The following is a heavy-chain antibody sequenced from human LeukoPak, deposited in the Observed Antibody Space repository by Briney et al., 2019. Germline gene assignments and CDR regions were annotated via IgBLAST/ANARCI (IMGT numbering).Heavy chain of an antibody. CDR1: GFTFSSYA. Sequence: GGSLRLSCAASGFTFSSYAMHWVRQAPGKGLEWVAVISYDGSNKYYADSVKGRFTISRDNSKNTLYLQMNSLRAEDTAVYYCVLAVAGLDYWGQGTLVTVSS. V-gene: IGHV3-30-3*01. CDR3: VLAVAGLDY. CDR2: ISYDGSNK. J-gene: IGHJ4*02. D-gene: IGHD6-19*01.